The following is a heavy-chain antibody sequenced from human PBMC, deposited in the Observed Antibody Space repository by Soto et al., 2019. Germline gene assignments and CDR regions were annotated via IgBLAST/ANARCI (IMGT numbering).Heavy chain of an antibody. CDR3: AKSSGGLHRYTSDYYGMDV. J-gene: IGHJ6*01. CDR2: ISGSGTGGRT. CDR1: GLTFSTYA. D-gene: IGHD1-26*01. Sequence: EVHLLESGADLVQPGCSLRLSCTASGLTFSTYAMSWVRQAPGKGLEWVSAISGSGTGGRTYYADSVKGRFTISRDNSEYTMYLQMTSLRAGATAASYCAKSSGGLHRYTSDYYGMDVWGQGTTVTVSS. V-gene: IGHV3-23*01.